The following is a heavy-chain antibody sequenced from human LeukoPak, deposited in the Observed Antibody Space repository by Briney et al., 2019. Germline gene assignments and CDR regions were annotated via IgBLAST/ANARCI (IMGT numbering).Heavy chain of an antibody. Sequence: GTSVKVSCKASGFTFTSSAMQWVRQARGQRLEWIGWIVVGSGNTNYAQKFQERVTITRDMSTSTAYMKLSSLRSEDTAVYYCAGQGHSYGDAFDIWGQGTMVTVSS. CDR1: GFTFTSSA. CDR2: IVVGSGNT. V-gene: IGHV1-58*02. D-gene: IGHD5-18*01. CDR3: AGQGHSYGDAFDI. J-gene: IGHJ3*02.